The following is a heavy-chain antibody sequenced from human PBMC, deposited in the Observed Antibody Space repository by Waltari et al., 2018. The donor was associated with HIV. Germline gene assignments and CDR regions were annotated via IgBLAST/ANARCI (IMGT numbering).Heavy chain of an antibody. J-gene: IGHJ4*02. CDR3: AGGSVLLPHEH. V-gene: IGHV4-59*01. CDR1: GGPIGSFY. CDR2: IYSSGNT. Sequence: QLQLRESGPGLVKPSQTLSLTCTVSGGPIGSFYWSWIRHSPGKGLEWIGYIYSSGNTKYNPVLQPRVTMSVDTAKNQFSLKVDSVTAADTAVYYCAGGSVLLPHEHWGQGTLVTVSS.